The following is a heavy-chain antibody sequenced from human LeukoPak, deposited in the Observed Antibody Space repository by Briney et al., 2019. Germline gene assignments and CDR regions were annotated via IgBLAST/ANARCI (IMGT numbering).Heavy chain of an antibody. D-gene: IGHD3-10*01. CDR2: IKQDGSEK. J-gene: IGHJ5*02. CDR3: ARTTPYYGTGDWFDP. CDR1: GFTFSSCW. V-gene: IGHV3-7*01. Sequence: GGSLRLSCAASGFTFSSCWMSWVRLAPGKGLEWVANIKQDGSEKYYVDSVKGRFTVSRDNAKNSLYLQMNSLRAEDTAVYYCARTTPYYGTGDWFDPWGQGTLVTVSS.